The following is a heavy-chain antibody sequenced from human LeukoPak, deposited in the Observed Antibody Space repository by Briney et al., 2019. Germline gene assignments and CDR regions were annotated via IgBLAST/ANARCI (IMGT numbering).Heavy chain of an antibody. CDR1: GYTLTSYY. J-gene: IGHJ4*02. D-gene: IGHD1-26*01. CDR2: INPSGGST. CDR3: ARSREWERNDY. Sequence: ASVKVSCKASGYTLTSYYMHWVRQAPGQGLEWMGIINPSGGSTNYAQKFQGRVTMTRDTSTSTVYMELSSLRSEDTAVYYCARSREWERNDYWGQGTLVTVSS. V-gene: IGHV1-46*01.